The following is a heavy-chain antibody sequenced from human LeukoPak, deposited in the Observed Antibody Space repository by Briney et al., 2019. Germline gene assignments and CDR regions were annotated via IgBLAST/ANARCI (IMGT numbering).Heavy chain of an antibody. D-gene: IGHD1-26*01. V-gene: IGHV4-34*01. Sequence: SETLSLTCAVYGGSFSGYYWSWIRQPPGKRLEWVGESNDSGGTNYNPSLKSRVTISADKSKNQVSLRLTSVTAADTAVYYCARLSVIVGAALEHYYYYMDVWGQGTTVTVSS. J-gene: IGHJ6*03. CDR3: ARLSVIVGAALEHYYYYMDV. CDR2: SNDSGGT. CDR1: GGSFSGYY.